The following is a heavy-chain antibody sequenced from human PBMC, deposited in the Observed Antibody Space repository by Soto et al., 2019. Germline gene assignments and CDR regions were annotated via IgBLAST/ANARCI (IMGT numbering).Heavy chain of an antibody. V-gene: IGHV4-59*01. CDR3: ARGNFIVVVPAAGNYGMDF. CDR1: GGSIISYY. CDR2: IYYSGST. J-gene: IGHJ6*02. D-gene: IGHD2-2*01. Sequence: SETLSLTCTVSGGSIISYYWSWIRQPPGKGLEWIGYIYYSGSTNYNPSLKSRVTISVDTSKNQFSLKLSSVTAADTAVYYCARGNFIVVVPAAGNYGMDFWGQGTTVTVSS.